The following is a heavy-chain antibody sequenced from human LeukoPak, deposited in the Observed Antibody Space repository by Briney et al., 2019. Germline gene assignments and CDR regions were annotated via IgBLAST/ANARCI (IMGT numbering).Heavy chain of an antibody. CDR3: ARGRGNYYYYGMDV. J-gene: IGHJ6*02. CDR1: GGSISSSSYY. CDR2: IFYTGSN. Sequence: KPSETLSLTCTVSGGSISSSSYYWGWIRRPPGKGLEWIGSIFYTGSNYYNPSLKSRVTISVDTSKNQFSLKLSSVTAADTAVYYCARGRGNYYYYGMDVWGQGTTVTASS. V-gene: IGHV4-39*01. D-gene: IGHD6-25*01.